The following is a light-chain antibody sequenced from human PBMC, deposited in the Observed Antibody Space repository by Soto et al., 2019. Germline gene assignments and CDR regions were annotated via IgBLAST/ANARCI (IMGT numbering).Light chain of an antibody. CDR1: QSVSSN. CDR2: GAS. V-gene: IGKV3-15*01. CDR3: QQYNNWPPGT. Sequence: EIVMTQSPTTLSVSPGERATLSCRASQSVSSNLACYQQKPGQAPRLLIYGASTRATGIPARFSGSGSGTEFTLTISSLQSEDFAVYYCQQYNNWPPGTFGQGTRWIS. J-gene: IGKJ1*01.